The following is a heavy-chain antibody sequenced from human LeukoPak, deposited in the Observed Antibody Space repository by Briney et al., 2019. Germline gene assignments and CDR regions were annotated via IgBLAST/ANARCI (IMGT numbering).Heavy chain of an antibody. CDR3: ARGGHFNFDY. D-gene: IGHD5-12*01. J-gene: IGHJ4*02. CDR2: IKEDGSDK. V-gene: IGHV3-7*01. CDR1: EFTFSSYW. Sequence: GGSLRLSWAASEFTFSSYWMKWVRQAPGKGMEWVASIKEDGSDKYYVDSVKGRFSISRDNAKNSLFLQMNSLRTEDTAVYYCARGGHFNFDYWGQGTLVIVSS.